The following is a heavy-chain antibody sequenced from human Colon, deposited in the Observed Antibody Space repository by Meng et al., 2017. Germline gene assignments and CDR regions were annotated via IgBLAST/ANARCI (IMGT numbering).Heavy chain of an antibody. J-gene: IGHJ4*02. CDR3: AGHKTGFDIDSSPY. CDR2: INPHSGGT. V-gene: IGHV1-2*06. D-gene: IGHD3-9*01. CDR1: GDNFSGYY. Sequence: APVKVSCKASGDNFSGYYLNWVPQVPGHGLEWMGRINPHSGGTNYVQRFQDRVTMTMDIDTSTTTFYLDLSGLTSHDTAVYYCAGHKTGFDIDSSPYWGLGTLVTVSS.